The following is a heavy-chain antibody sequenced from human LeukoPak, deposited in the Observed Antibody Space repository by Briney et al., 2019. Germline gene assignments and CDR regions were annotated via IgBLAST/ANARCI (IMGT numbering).Heavy chain of an antibody. J-gene: IGHJ3*02. CDR3: ARDGYSGYEGLRAFDI. Sequence: ASVKVSCKASGYTFTSYGISWVRQAPGQGLEWMGWINPNSGGTNYAQKFQGRVTMTRDTSISTAYMELSRLRSDDTAVYYCARDGYSGYEGLRAFDIWGQGTMVTVSS. CDR2: INPNSGGT. D-gene: IGHD5-12*01. CDR1: GYTFTSYG. V-gene: IGHV1-2*02.